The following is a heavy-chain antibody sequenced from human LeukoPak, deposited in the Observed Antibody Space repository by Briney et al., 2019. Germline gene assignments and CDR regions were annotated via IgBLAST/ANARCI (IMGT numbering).Heavy chain of an antibody. CDR2: IVVGSGNT. J-gene: IGHJ4*02. CDR1: GFTFTSSA. CDR3: AADPSGIAAAGLPGSY. Sequence: GASVKVSCKASGFTFTSSAMQWVRQARGQRLEWIGWIVVGSGNTNYAQKFQERVTITRDMSTSTAYMELSSLRSEDTAVYYCAADPSGIAAAGLPGSYWGQGTLVTVSS. V-gene: IGHV1-58*02. D-gene: IGHD6-13*01.